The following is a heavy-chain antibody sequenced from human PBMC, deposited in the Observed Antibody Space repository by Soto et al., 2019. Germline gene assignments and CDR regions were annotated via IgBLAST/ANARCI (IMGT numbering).Heavy chain of an antibody. CDR1: GGSITSGGYY. CDR3: ARVWFGERAFDY. Sequence: QVQLQESGPGLVKPSQTLSLTCTVSGGSITSGGYYWSWIRQHPGKGLEWIGFIFYSGSTYYNPSPKSRLTLSVDTSKNQSSLRLSSVTAADTAVYYCARVWFGERAFDYWGQGTLVTVSS. D-gene: IGHD3-10*01. CDR2: IFYSGST. V-gene: IGHV4-31*03. J-gene: IGHJ4*02.